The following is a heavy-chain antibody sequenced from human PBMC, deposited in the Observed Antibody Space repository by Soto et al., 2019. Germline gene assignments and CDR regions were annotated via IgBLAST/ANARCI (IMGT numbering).Heavy chain of an antibody. CDR1: GGSITSSSYY. CDR2: IYSSGST. V-gene: IGHV4-39*01. D-gene: IGHD2-15*01. Sequence: QLQLQESGPGLVKPSETLSLTCTVSGGSITSSSYYWAWIRQPPGKGLEWIGSIYSSGSTYYNPSLKSRVTISVDTSKNHFSLKLTSVTAADTAVYHCARHHFVVAADYYYGIDVWGQGTTVTVSS. J-gene: IGHJ6*02. CDR3: ARHHFVVAADYYYGIDV.